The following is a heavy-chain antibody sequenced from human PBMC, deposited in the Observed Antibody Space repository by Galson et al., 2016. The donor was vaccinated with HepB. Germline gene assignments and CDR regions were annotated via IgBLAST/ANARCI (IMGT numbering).Heavy chain of an antibody. CDR2: ISHSGYT. CDR1: GGSSNFNPYY. CDR3: ARGRSPSWLRIMDV. Sequence: SETLSLTCFVSGGSSNFNPYYWSWIRQPPGKELEWIGEISHSGYTNYNPSLGSRVTISVDTDKNQFSLRLTSVTAADTGVYFCARGRSPSWLRIMDVWGRGTTVAVTS. D-gene: IGHD5-12*01. V-gene: IGHV4-34*01. J-gene: IGHJ6*02.